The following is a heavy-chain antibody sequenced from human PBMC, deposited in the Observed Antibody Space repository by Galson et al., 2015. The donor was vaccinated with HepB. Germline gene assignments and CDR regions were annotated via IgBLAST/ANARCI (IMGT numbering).Heavy chain of an antibody. V-gene: IGHV7-4-1*02. D-gene: IGHD3-10*01. CDR3: ARSPYYDSGSCYNAWFDP. Sequence: SVKVSCKASGYSFTSYAMNWVRQAPGQGREWMGWINTNTGNPTYAQGFTGRFVFSLDTSVSTAYLQISSLKAEDTAVYYCARSPYYDSGSCYNAWFDPWGQGTLVTVSS. CDR2: INTNTGNP. J-gene: IGHJ5*02. CDR1: GYSFTSYA.